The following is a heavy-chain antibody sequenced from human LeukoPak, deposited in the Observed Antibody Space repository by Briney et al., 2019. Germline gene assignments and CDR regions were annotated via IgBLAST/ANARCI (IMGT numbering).Heavy chain of an antibody. CDR2: IWYDGNNK. CDR1: GFIFRSYG. Sequence: GGSLRLSCAASGFIFRSYGMHWVRQAPGKGLEWVAVIWYDGNNKYYADSVKGRFTISRDNSKNTLYLQMNSLRAEDTAVYYCAKGDSYYDLLTCFDYWGQGILVTVSS. D-gene: IGHD3-9*01. V-gene: IGHV3-33*03. J-gene: IGHJ4*02. CDR3: AKGDSYYDLLTCFDY.